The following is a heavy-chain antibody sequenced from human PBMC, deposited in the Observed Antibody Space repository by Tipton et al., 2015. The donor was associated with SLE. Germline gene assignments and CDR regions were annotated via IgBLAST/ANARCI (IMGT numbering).Heavy chain of an antibody. CDR1: GFTVSSGY. D-gene: IGHD2-15*01. V-gene: IGHV3-66*02. Sequence: GSLRLSCAVSGFTVSSGYMTWVRQSPGKGLEWVSVIYADGNKYYADSVKGRFTISRDNSKNTLFLQMNSLRAEDTAVYYCASLLTGYYGMDIWGQGTTVTVSS. CDR2: IYADGNK. J-gene: IGHJ6*02. CDR3: ASLLTGYYGMDI.